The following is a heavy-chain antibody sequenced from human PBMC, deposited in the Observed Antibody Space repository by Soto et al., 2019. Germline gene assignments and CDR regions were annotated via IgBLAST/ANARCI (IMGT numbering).Heavy chain of an antibody. J-gene: IGHJ4*02. CDR2: ISYDGSNK. V-gene: IGHV3-30-3*01. D-gene: IGHD6-6*01. CDR3: ARDWEYSSSIPTVPFDY. Sequence: QVQLVESGGGVVQPGRSLRLSCAASGFTFSSYAMHWVRQAPGKGLEWGAVISYDGSNKYYADSVKGRFTISRDNFKNTLYLQMNSMRAEDTAVYYCARDWEYSSSIPTVPFDYWGQGTLVTVSS. CDR1: GFTFSSYA.